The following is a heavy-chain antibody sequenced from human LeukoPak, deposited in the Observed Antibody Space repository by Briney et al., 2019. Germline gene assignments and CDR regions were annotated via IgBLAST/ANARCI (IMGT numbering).Heavy chain of an antibody. CDR3: AREGTYYYDSSGYYY. V-gene: IGHV4-34*01. CDR2: INHGGST. D-gene: IGHD3-22*01. CDR1: GGSFSGYY. Sequence: SETLSLTCAVYGGSFSGYYWSWIRQPPGKGLEWIGEINHGGSTNYNPSLKSRVTISVDTSKNQFSLKLSSVTAADTAVYYCAREGTYYYDSSGYYYWGQGTLVTVSS. J-gene: IGHJ4*02.